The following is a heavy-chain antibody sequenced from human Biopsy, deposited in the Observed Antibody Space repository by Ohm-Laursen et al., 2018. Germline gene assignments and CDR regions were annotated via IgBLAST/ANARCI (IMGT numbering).Heavy chain of an antibody. V-gene: IGHV4-39*07. D-gene: IGHD4/OR15-4a*01. J-gene: IGHJ4*02. CDR2: ISYTGST. CDR3: ARGGASDY. CDR1: GGFISSSSYY. Sequence: GTLSLTCTVSGGFISSSSYYWGWIRQPPGKRLEWIGSISYTGSTHDNPSLTSRVTMSIDTSNNQFSLKLSSVTAADAAIYYCARGGASDYWGRGTLVTVSS.